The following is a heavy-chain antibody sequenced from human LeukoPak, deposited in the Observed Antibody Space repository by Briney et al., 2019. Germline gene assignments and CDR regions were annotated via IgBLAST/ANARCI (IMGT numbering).Heavy chain of an antibody. CDR1: GFTFSSYA. Sequence: GGSLRLSCAASGFTFSSYAMSWVRQAPGKGLEWVSAISGSGGSTYYADSVKGRFTISRDNSKNTLYLQMNSLRAEDTAVYYCAKIGGIACNWNDDWFDPWGQGTLVTVSS. CDR2: ISGSGGST. D-gene: IGHD1-1*01. V-gene: IGHV3-23*01. J-gene: IGHJ5*02. CDR3: AKIGGIACNWNDDWFDP.